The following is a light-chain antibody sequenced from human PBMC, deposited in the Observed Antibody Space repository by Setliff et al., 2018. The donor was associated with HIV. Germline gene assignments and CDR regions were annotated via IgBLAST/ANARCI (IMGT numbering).Light chain of an antibody. CDR2: DVS. V-gene: IGLV2-14*03. Sequence: QSALTQPASVSGSPGQSITISCTGSSSDVGCYNYVSWYQQHPCKAPKLMIYDVSQRPAGVSDRFSGSESGITASLIISGLQPEDESDYYCSSYTASSTLVFGGGT. CDR3: SSYTASSTLV. J-gene: IGLJ3*02. CDR1: SSDVGCYNY.